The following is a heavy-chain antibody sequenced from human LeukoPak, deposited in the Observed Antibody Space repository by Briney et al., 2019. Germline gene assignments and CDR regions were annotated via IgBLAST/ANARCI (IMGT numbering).Heavy chain of an antibody. D-gene: IGHD3-10*01. J-gene: IGHJ4*02. Sequence: SETLSLTCAVYGGSFSGYYWSWIRQPPGKGLEWIGEINQSGNTIYSPSLKSRLTILLDTPKNQFSLKLSSVTAADTAVYYCARGSGSGSYYNDYWGQGTLVSVSS. CDR3: ARGSGSGSYYNDY. CDR1: GGSFSGYY. CDR2: INQSGNT. V-gene: IGHV4-34*01.